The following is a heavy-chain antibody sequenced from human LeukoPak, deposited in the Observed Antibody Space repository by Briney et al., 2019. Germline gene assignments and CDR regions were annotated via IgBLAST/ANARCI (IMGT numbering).Heavy chain of an antibody. Sequence: RPGGSLRLSCAASGFTFSSYGMHWVRQAPGKGLEWVAFIRSDGSIKYYTESLKGRFTISRDNSKNTLYLQINSLRAEDTAVYYCTKDEVFSSAWYFDYWGQGTLVTVSS. J-gene: IGHJ4*02. CDR3: TKDEVFSSAWYFDY. CDR1: GFTFSSYG. D-gene: IGHD6-19*01. CDR2: IRSDGSIK. V-gene: IGHV3-30*02.